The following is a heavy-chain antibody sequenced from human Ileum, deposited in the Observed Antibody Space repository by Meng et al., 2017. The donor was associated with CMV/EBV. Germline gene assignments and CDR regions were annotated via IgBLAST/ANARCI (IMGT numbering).Heavy chain of an antibody. CDR1: GFTFSSYG. V-gene: IGHV3-30*02. J-gene: IGHJ4*02. CDR2: IRYDGSNK. D-gene: IGHD2-2*01. Sequence: GESLKISCAASGFTFSSYGMHWVRQAPGKGLEWVAFIRYDGSNKYYADSVKGRFTISRDNSKNTLYLQMNSLRAEDTAVYYCAKGIVKYQIKGYFDYWGQGTLVTVSS. CDR3: AKGIVKYQIKGYFDY.